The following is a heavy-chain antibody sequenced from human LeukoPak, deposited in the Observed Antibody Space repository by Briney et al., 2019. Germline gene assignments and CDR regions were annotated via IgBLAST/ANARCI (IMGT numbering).Heavy chain of an antibody. CDR3: ARAPYSGSYYFDY. V-gene: IGHV1-8*01. J-gene: IGHJ4*02. D-gene: IGHD1-26*01. CDR1: GYTFTSYD. Sequence: GASVKVSCKASGYTFTSYDINWVRQATGQGLEWMGWMNPNSGNRGYAQKFQGRVTMTTNTSISTAYMELSSLRSEDTAVYYCARAPYSGSYYFDYWGQGTLVTVSS. CDR2: MNPNSGNR.